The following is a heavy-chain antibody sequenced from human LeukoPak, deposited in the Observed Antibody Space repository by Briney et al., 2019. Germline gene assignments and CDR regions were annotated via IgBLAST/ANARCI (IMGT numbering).Heavy chain of an antibody. CDR1: GFTFSSYA. J-gene: IGHJ4*02. Sequence: GGSLRLSCAASGFTFSSYAMTWVRQAPGKGLEWVSGISGSGGSTYYADSVKGRFTISRDNSKNTLYVQMNSLRAEDTAVYYCAKSDYYDSSGYYYGSDYWGQGTLVTVSS. D-gene: IGHD3-22*01. CDR3: AKSDYYDSSGYYYGSDY. V-gene: IGHV3-23*01. CDR2: ISGSGGST.